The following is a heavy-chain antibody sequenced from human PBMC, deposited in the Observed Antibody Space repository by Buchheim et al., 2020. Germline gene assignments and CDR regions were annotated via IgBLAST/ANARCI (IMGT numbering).Heavy chain of an antibody. CDR1: GFTFSDYA. V-gene: IGHV3-30-3*01. CDR2: RSVDGPNK. D-gene: IGHD6-19*01. Sequence: QVQLVESGGGVVQPGGSLRLSCAVSGFTFSDYAMHWVRLAPGKGLQWVAVRSVDGPNKYFGDTGRGRFTISRDHSNNMQTVQVISLTRHDTAVYFCARVGFLDNSGSPIPDFWGQGT. CDR3: ARVGFLDNSGSPIPDF. J-gene: IGHJ4*02.